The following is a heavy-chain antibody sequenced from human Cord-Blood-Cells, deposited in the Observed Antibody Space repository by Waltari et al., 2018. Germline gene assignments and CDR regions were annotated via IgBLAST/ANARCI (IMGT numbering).Heavy chain of an antibody. Sequence: EVQLVESGGGLIQPGGSLRLSCAASGFTVSSNYMSWVRQGPGKGLEWVSVIYSGGSTYYADSVKDRFTISRDNSKNTLYLQMNSQRAEDTAVYYCARDYYDSSGYYYDYWGQGTLVTGSS. J-gene: IGHJ4*02. CDR2: IYSGGST. V-gene: IGHV3-53*01. D-gene: IGHD3-22*01. CDR1: GFTVSSNY. CDR3: ARDYYDSSGYYYDY.